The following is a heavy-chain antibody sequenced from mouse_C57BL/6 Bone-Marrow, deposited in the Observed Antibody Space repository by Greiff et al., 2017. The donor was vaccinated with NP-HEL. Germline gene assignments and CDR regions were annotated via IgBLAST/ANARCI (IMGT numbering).Heavy chain of an antibody. D-gene: IGHD1-1*02. CDR2: IDPENGDT. V-gene: IGHV14-4*01. CDR3: TTGGRNYFDY. J-gene: IGHJ2*01. Sequence: VQLQQSGAELVRPGASVKLSCTASGFTIKDDYMHWVKQRPEQGLEWIGWIDPENGDTEYASKFQGKATITADTSSNTAYLQLSSLTSEDTAVYYCTTGGRNYFDYWGRGTTLTVSS. CDR1: GFTIKDDY.